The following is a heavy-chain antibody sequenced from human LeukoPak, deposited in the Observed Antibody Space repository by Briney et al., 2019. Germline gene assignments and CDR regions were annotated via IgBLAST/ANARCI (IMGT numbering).Heavy chain of an antibody. CDR1: GYTFTGYY. CDR3: ASGYSYGWYYFDY. J-gene: IGHJ4*02. Sequence: ASVKVSCKGSGYTFTGYYMHWVRQAPGQGLEWMGWINPNSGGTNYAQKFQGRVTMTRDTSISTAYMELSRLRSDDTAVYYCASGYSYGWYYFDYWGQGTLVTVSS. CDR2: INPNSGGT. V-gene: IGHV1-2*02. D-gene: IGHD5-18*01.